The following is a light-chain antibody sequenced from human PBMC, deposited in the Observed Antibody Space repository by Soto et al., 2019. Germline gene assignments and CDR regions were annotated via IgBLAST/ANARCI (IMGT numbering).Light chain of an antibody. J-gene: IGLJ1*01. V-gene: IGLV2-23*01. CDR2: EDT. CDR1: SNDAGGYYL. CDR3: CSYAGHSTYV. Sequence: QSAPTQPASVSGSPGQSITISCTGVSNDAGGYYLVSWYQQHPGQAPKLIIYEDTNRPSGVSSRFSGSTSDNTPYLTSSGLQAADEGDYYCCSYAGHSTYVFAGGTQLTVL.